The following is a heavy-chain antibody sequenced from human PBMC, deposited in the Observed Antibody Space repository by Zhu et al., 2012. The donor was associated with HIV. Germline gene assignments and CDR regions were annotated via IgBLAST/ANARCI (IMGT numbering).Heavy chain of an antibody. CDR1: GGSISSSSYY. CDR2: IYYSGST. D-gene: IGHD2-2*01. CDR3: ARLIVVVPAATYYFDY. J-gene: IGHJ4*02. V-gene: IGHV4-39*07. Sequence: QVQLQESGPGLVKPSETLSLTCTVSGGSISSSSYYWGWIRQPPGKGLEWIGSIYYSGSTYYNPSLKSRVTISVDTSKNQFSLKLSSVTAADTAVYYCARLIVVVPAATYYFDYWGQGTLVTVSS.